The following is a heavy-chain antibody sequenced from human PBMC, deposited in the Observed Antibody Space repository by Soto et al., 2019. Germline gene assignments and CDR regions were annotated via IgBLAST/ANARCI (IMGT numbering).Heavy chain of an antibody. CDR3: ARTGVSYRGPLDY. J-gene: IGHJ4*02. V-gene: IGHV1-3*01. D-gene: IGHD1-26*01. Sequence: QVQLVQSGAEVKKPGASVKVSCKASGYTFTSYAMHWVRQAPGQRLEWMGWINAGNGNTKYSQKFQGRVTSTRDTSASTAYMELSSLRSEDTAVYYCARTGVSYRGPLDYWGQGTLVTVSS. CDR2: INAGNGNT. CDR1: GYTFTSYA.